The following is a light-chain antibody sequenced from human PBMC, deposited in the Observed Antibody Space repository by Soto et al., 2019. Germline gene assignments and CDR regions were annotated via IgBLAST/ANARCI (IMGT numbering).Light chain of an antibody. CDR2: GAS. CDR3: QQYGGSPRIT. Sequence: EIVLTQSPGTLSLSPGERATLSCRAIERLSSVYLAWYQQRPGQPPRLLIYGASNRATGIPDRFSGSGSGTDFTLTINRLEPEDVAIYYCQQYGGSPRITFGQGTRLE. J-gene: IGKJ5*01. CDR1: ERLSSVY. V-gene: IGKV3-20*01.